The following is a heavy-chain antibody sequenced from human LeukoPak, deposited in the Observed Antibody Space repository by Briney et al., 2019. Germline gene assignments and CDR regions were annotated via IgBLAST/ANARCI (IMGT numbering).Heavy chain of an antibody. Sequence: VASLKVSCKAPGYTFTRYDTSSVRPATGQGLEWMAWMKPNIGNTGYAQKFQGRVTMTRNTSISTAYMELSSLRSEDTAVYYCARGLDSSSWYGYYYDYMDVWGKGTTVTVSS. D-gene: IGHD6-13*01. CDR3: ARGLDSSSWYGYYYDYMDV. V-gene: IGHV1-8*01. CDR1: GYTFTRYD. J-gene: IGHJ6*03. CDR2: MKPNIGNT.